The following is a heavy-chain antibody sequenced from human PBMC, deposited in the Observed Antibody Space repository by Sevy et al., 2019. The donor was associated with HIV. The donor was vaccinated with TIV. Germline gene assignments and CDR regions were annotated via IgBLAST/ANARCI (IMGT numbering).Heavy chain of an antibody. V-gene: IGHV3-23*01. CDR2: ISGSGGST. J-gene: IGHJ4*02. CDR1: GFTFSSYA. D-gene: IGHD3-10*01. Sequence: GGSLRLSCAASGFTFSSYAMSWVRQAPGKGLEWVSAISGSGGSTYYADSVKGRFTISRDNSKNTRYLQMNSLRAEDTAVYYCAKLSRGTMVRGVITGDFDYWGQGTLVTVSS. CDR3: AKLSRGTMVRGVITGDFDY.